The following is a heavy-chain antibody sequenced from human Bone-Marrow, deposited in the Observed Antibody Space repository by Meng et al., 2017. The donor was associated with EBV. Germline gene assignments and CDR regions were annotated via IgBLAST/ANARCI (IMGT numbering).Heavy chain of an antibody. CDR2: IYYSGST. J-gene: IGHJ4*02. CDR1: GGSISSSIYY. V-gene: IGHV4-39*07. CDR3: ASRYGSGSYYFDY. Sequence: QHQLMGKCPGLDNPSETLSLPCTFSGGSISSSIYYWCWIRQPPGRGLEWIGSIYYSGSTYYNPSLKSRVTISVDTSKNQFSLKLSSVTAADTAVYYCASRYGSGSYYFDYWGQGTLVTVSS. D-gene: IGHD3-10*01.